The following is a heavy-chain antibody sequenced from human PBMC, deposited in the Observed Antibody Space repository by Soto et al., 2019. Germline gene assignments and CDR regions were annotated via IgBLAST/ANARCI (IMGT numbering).Heavy chain of an antibody. CDR1: GDSVSSNSAA. J-gene: IGHJ6*02. V-gene: IGHV6-1*01. CDR3: ARDRRGGVGRLSLWPGYSCPSQKGNYHHYGMDA. Sequence: PAQTLSLTCAISGDSVSSNSAAWNWIRQSPSRGLEWLGRTYYRSKWYNDYAVSVKSRITINPDTSKNQFSLQRNSVTHEDTAVYFCARDRRGGVGRLSLWPGYSCPSQKGNYHHYGMDAWGQGTTVTVSS. CDR2: TYYRSKWYN. D-gene: IGHD6-6*01.